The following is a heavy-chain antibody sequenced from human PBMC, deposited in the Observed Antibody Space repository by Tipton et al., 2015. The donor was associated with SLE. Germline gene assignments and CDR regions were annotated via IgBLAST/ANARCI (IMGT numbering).Heavy chain of an antibody. Sequence: SLRLSCAASGFTFTSYAMSWVRQAPGKGLEWVSAIIASGDSTYYADSVKGRFTISRDNSKNTLYLQMNSPRAEDTAVYYCAKREAPGIAVAGSLGYWGQGTLVTVSS. V-gene: IGHV3-23*01. CDR3: AKREAPGIAVAGSLGY. J-gene: IGHJ4*02. D-gene: IGHD6-19*01. CDR1: GFTFTSYA. CDR2: IIASGDST.